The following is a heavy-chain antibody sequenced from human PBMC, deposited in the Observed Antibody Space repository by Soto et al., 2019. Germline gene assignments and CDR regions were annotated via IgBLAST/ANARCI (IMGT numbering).Heavy chain of an antibody. J-gene: IGHJ5*01. Sequence: ASVKVSCKASGYTFTSYAMHWVRQAPGQRLEWMGWINAGNGNTKYSQKFQGRVTITRDTSASTAYMELSSLRSDDTATYYCTRAYGAETFDFWGQGTRVTVSS. CDR1: GYTFTSYA. V-gene: IGHV1-3*01. D-gene: IGHD3-10*01. CDR2: INAGNGNT. CDR3: TRAYGAETFDF.